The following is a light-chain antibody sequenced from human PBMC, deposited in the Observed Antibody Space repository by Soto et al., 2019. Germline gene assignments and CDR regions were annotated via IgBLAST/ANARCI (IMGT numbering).Light chain of an antibody. V-gene: IGKV3-11*01. CDR3: QQRSNWPLT. CDR1: QSVSSY. J-gene: IGKJ4*01. CDR2: DAS. Sequence: EGVLTQSPATLTLSPGERATLSCRASQSVSSYLAWYQQKPGQAPRLLIYDASNRATGIPARFSGSGSGTDFTLTISSLEPEDFAVYYCQQRSNWPLTFGGGTKVEIK.